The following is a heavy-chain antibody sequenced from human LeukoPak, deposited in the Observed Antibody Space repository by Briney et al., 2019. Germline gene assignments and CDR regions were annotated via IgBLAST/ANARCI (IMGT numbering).Heavy chain of an antibody. Sequence: SQTLSLTYAISGDSVSRDSIAWNWIRQSPSRGLEWLGRTYYRSKWYNDYAVSVKSRITINPDTSKNQFSLQLNSVTPEDTAVYYCARDPSIAAAGTQGAFDYWGQGTLVTVSS. CDR2: TYYRSKWYN. J-gene: IGHJ4*02. CDR3: ARDPSIAAAGTQGAFDY. D-gene: IGHD6-13*01. CDR1: GDSVSRDSIA. V-gene: IGHV6-1*01.